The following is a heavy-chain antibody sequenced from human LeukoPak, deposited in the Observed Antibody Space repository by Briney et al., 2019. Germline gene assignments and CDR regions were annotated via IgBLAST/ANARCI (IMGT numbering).Heavy chain of an antibody. V-gene: IGHV4-59*01. J-gene: IGHJ6*03. CDR3: ARNPMVRDRYYYYMDV. Sequence: SETLSLTCTVAAGSISSYYWGWIRQPPGKGLEWIGYIYNRGSTNYNPSLKSRVTISVDTSKNHYSLKLSSVTAADTAVYYCARNPMVRDRYYYYMDVWGKGTTVTVSS. CDR2: IYNRGST. CDR1: AGSISSYY. D-gene: IGHD3-10*01.